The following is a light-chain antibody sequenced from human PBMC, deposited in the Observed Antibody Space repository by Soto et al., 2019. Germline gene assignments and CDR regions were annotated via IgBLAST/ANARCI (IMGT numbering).Light chain of an antibody. CDR3: QQYNNWPHT. CDR2: GVS. CDR1: QSVSSK. V-gene: IGKV3-15*01. J-gene: IGKJ2*01. Sequence: EIVMTQSPATLSVSPGERATLSCRASQSVSSKLAWFQQKPGQAPSLLIYGVSTRATGVPVRLSGSGSGTEFTLTINSLQSEDFAVYYCQQYNNWPHTFGQGTKVDIK.